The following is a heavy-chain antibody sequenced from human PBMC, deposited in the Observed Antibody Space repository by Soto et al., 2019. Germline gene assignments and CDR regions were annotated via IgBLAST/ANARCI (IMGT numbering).Heavy chain of an antibody. D-gene: IGHD6-19*01. CDR3: ARDRIKGIAVAGTGSY. CDR1: GYTFTSYG. Sequence: GASVKVSCKASGYTFTSYGISWVRQAPGQGLEWMGWISAYNGNTNYAQKLQGRVTMTTDTSTSTAYMELRSLRSDDTAVYYCARDRIKGIAVAGTGSYWGQGTLVTVS. V-gene: IGHV1-18*01. J-gene: IGHJ4*02. CDR2: ISAYNGNT.